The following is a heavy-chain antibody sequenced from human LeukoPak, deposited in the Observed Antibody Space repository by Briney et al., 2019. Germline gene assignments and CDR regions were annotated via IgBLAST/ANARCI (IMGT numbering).Heavy chain of an antibody. CDR1: GFTFDDYA. V-gene: IGHV3-9*01. CDR2: ISWNSGST. CDR3: AKDIKAANYGGVFDI. J-gene: IGHJ3*02. D-gene: IGHD2-8*02. Sequence: GRSLRLSCAASGFTFDDYAMHWVRQAPGKGLEWVSGISWNSGSTCYADSVKGRFTISRGNAKNSLYLQMNSLRAEDTALYYCAKDIKAANYGGVFDIWGQGTMVTVSS.